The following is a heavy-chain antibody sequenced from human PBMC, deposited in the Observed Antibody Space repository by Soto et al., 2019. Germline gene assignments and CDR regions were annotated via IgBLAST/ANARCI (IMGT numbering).Heavy chain of an antibody. CDR3: AREPRLGVSFDY. V-gene: IGHV4-31*03. Sequence: QVQLQESGPGLVKPSQTLSLTCTVSGGSISSGGYYWSWIRQHPGKGLEWIGYIYYSGSTYYNPSLKSRFTISVYTAKNQFSLKLSSVTAADTAVYYCAREPRLGVSFDYWGQGTLVTVSS. CDR1: GGSISSGGYY. D-gene: IGHD3-10*01. J-gene: IGHJ4*02. CDR2: IYYSGST.